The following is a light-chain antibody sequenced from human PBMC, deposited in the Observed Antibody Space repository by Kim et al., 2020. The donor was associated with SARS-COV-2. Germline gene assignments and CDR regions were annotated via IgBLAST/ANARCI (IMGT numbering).Light chain of an antibody. CDR2: AAS. J-gene: IGKJ2*01. CDR1: QSVSSTY. Sequence: WAPGERATRSCRASQSVSSTYLAWYQQKPGQAPRLLIYAASSRATGIPDRFSGSGSGTDFTLTISRLEPEDFAVYYCQQYGSSPYIFGQGTKLEI. CDR3: QQYGSSPYI. V-gene: IGKV3-20*01.